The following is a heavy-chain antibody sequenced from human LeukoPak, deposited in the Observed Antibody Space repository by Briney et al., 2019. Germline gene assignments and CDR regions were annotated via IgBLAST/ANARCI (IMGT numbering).Heavy chain of an antibody. CDR2: ISAYNGNT. J-gene: IGHJ4*02. V-gene: IGHV1-18*01. D-gene: IGHD2-15*01. CDR3: ARGYCSGGSCYYLFDY. Sequence: ASVKVSCKASGYTFTSYGISWVRQAPGQGLEWMGWISAYNGNTNYAQKLQGRVTMTTDTSTGTAYMELRSLRSDDTAVYYCARGYCSGGSCYYLFDYWGQGTLVTVSS. CDR1: GYTFTSYG.